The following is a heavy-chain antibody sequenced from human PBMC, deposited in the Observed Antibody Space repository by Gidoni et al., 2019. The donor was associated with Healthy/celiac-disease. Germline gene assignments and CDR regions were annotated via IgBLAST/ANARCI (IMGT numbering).Heavy chain of an antibody. CDR1: GGTFSSYA. J-gene: IGHJ6*02. D-gene: IGHD3-22*01. Sequence: QVQLVQTGAEVKKPGSSVKVSCKASGGTFSSYAISWVRQAPGQGLEWMGGIIPIFGTANYAQKFQGRVTITADESTSTAYMELSSLRSEDTAVYYCARDNYYDSSLNYYYGMDVWGQGTTVTVSS. V-gene: IGHV1-69*01. CDR3: ARDNYYDSSLNYYYGMDV. CDR2: IIPIFGTA.